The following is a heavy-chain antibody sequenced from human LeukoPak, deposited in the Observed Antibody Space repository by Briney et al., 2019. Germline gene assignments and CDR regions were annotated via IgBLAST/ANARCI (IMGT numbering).Heavy chain of an antibody. D-gene: IGHD6-19*01. CDR1: GYTFTSYG. CDR2: ISAYNGKT. J-gene: IGHJ4*02. CDR3: VRDGLAVAGIQLGFDS. V-gene: IGHV1-18*01. Sequence: ASVKVSCKASGYTFTSYGMSWVGQAPGQGREGRGGISAYNGKTDNAQKHQGRVTMTTDTYTSKDYMEMRKLRSDDTDVYYCVRDGLAVAGIQLGFDSSGQGTLVTVSS.